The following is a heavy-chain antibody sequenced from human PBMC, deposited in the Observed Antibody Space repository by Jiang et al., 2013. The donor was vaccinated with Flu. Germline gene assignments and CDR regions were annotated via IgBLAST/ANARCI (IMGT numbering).Heavy chain of an antibody. D-gene: IGHD3-22*01. CDR3: ARHVPDYYDSSGDYYYYYYGMDV. V-gene: IGHV5-51*01. Sequence: WMGIIYPGDSDTRYSPSFQGQVTISGDKSISTAYLQWSSLKASDTAMYYCARHVPDYYDSSGDYYYYYYGMDVWGQGTTVTVSS. J-gene: IGHJ6*02. CDR2: IYPGDSDT.